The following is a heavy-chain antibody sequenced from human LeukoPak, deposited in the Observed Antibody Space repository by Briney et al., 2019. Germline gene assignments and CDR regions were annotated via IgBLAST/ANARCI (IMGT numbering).Heavy chain of an antibody. J-gene: IGHJ3*02. CDR3: ASGESSYYDHDAFDI. Sequence: GAAVTVSFKASAYTFTSYGISRVRQAPGQGLEWMAWISAYNGNANYAQKVQGRGTMTTDTPTSTAYMELRILRSDATAADYCASGESSYYDHDAFDIWGPGTMVT. D-gene: IGHD1-26*01. CDR2: ISAYNGNA. V-gene: IGHV1-18*01. CDR1: AYTFTSYG.